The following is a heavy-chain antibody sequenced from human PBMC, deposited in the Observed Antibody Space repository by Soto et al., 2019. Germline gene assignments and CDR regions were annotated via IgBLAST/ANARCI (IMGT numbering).Heavy chain of an antibody. CDR1: GFTLSSYA. V-gene: IGHV3-23*01. CDR2: ISDSGGST. D-gene: IGHD3-16*01. CDR3: ANTIDRLSPVDS. J-gene: IGHJ4*02. Sequence: EVRLLESGGGLVQPGGSLRLSCAASGFTLSSYAMSWVRQAPGKGLEWVSGISDSGGSTYYTDSVKGRFTISRDNSKNTLYLQMNRLRAEDTAVYYCANTIDRLSPVDSWGQGTLVTVSS.